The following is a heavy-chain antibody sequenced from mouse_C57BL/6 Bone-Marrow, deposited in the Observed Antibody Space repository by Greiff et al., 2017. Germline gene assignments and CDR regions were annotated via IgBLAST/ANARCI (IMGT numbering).Heavy chain of an antibody. V-gene: IGHV1-9*01. CDR2: ILTGSGST. Sequence: VKLMESGAELMKPGASVKLSCKATGYTFTGYWIEWVKKRPGPGLEWIGEILTGSGSTKYNEKFKGKATFTADTSSSTAYMELRSLTSKDSAVYFCATTVVEKAWFAYWGQGTLVTVSA. J-gene: IGHJ3*01. D-gene: IGHD1-1*01. CDR1: GYTFTGYW. CDR3: ATTVVEKAWFAY.